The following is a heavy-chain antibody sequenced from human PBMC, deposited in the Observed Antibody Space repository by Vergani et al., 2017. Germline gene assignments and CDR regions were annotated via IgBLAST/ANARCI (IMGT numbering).Heavy chain of an antibody. CDR3: ARGFDVYNYYYYYGMDV. Sequence: QVQLQESGPGLVKPSQTLSLTCTVSGGSISSGSYYWSWIRQPAGKGLEWIGRIYTSGSTNYNPSLKSRVTISVDTSKNQFSLKLGSVTAADTAVYYCARGFDVYNYYYYYGMDVWGQGTTVTVSS. D-gene: IGHD5-24*01. CDR1: GGSISSGSYY. CDR2: IYTSGST. J-gene: IGHJ6*02. V-gene: IGHV4-61*02.